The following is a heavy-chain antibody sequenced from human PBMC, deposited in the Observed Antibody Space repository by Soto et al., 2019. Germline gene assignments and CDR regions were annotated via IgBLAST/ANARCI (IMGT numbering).Heavy chain of an antibody. D-gene: IGHD3-22*01. V-gene: IGHV3-33*05. CDR2: ILNDGSDQ. J-gene: IGHJ3*01. Sequence: QVQLVESGGGVVQPGRSLRLSCAASGFTFSNYGMHWVRQAPGKGLEWLAVILNDGSDQNYGDSVKGRVTISRDNSKKTLYLQINSLRVEDTAVYYCARDDDRPDKGLDVWGQGTMVTVSS. CDR3: ARDDDRPDKGLDV. CDR1: GFTFSNYG.